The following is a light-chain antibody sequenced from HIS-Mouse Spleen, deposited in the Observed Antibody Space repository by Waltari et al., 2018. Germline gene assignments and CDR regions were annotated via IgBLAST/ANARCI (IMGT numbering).Light chain of an antibody. CDR2: DDR. CDR3: QVWDSSSDHVV. CDR1: NIGSKS. J-gene: IGLJ2*01. Sequence: SYVLTQPPSVSVAPGKTARITCGGNNIGSKSVHWYQQKPGQAPVLVVYDDRDRPSGIPERFSGSNYGNTATLTISRVEAGDEADYYCQVWDSSSDHVVFGGGTKLTVL. V-gene: IGLV3-21*03.